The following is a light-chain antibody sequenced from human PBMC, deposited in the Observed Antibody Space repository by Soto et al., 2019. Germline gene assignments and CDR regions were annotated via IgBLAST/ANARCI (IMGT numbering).Light chain of an antibody. CDR1: FSNVGINT. CDR2: SDN. J-gene: IGLJ2*01. CDR3: ASWDDSLNGVV. V-gene: IGLV1-44*01. Sequence: QSVLTQPPSASGTPGQRVTLSCSGSFSNVGINTVNWYQQLPGTAPKLLICSDNQRPSGVPDRFSGSKSGTSASLAIRGLQSEDAADYYCASWDDSLNGVVFGGGTKVTVL.